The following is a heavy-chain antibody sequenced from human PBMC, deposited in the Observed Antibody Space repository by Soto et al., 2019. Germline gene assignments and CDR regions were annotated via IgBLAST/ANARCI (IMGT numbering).Heavy chain of an antibody. CDR3: AREKGYDFWSGPPFDP. J-gene: IGHJ5*02. Sequence: LSLTCAVYGGSFSGYYWSWIRQPPGKGLEWIGEINHSGSTNYNPSLKSRVTISVDTSKNQFSLKLSSVTAADTAVYYCAREKGYDFWSGPPFDPWGQGTLVTVSS. V-gene: IGHV4-34*01. CDR1: GGSFSGYY. CDR2: INHSGST. D-gene: IGHD3-3*01.